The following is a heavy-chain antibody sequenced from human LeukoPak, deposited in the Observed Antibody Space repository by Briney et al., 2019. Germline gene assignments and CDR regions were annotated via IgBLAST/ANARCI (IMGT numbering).Heavy chain of an antibody. V-gene: IGHV1-2*02. J-gene: IGHJ6*03. CDR3: AREWADTAMVTLYYYYMDV. Sequence: ASVKVSCKASGYTFTSYDINWVRQATGQGLEWMGWMNPNSGGTNYAQKFQGRVTMTRDTSISTAYMELSRLRSDDTAVYYCAREWADTAMVTLYYYYMDVWGKGTTVTVSS. D-gene: IGHD5-18*01. CDR1: GYTFTSYD. CDR2: MNPNSGGT.